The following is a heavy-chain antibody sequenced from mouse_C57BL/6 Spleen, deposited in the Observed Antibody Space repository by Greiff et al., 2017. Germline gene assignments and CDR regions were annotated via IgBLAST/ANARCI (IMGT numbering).Heavy chain of an antibody. J-gene: IGHJ2*01. CDR3: ARLYDYFLDY. V-gene: IGHV7-3*01. Sequence: EVKVVESGGGLVQPGGSLSLSCAASGFTFTDYYMSWVRQPPGKALEWLGFIRNKANGYTTEYSASVKGRFTISRDNSQSILYLQMNALRAEDSATYYCARLYDYFLDYWGQGTTLTVSS. CDR1: GFTFTDYY. CDR2: IRNKANGYTT. D-gene: IGHD2-4*01.